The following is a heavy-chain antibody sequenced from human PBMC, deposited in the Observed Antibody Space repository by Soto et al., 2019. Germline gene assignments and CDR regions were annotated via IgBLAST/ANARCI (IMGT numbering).Heavy chain of an antibody. D-gene: IGHD1-1*01. CDR2: LSRGGGST. Sequence: EAQLLESGGELVQPGGSLRLSCAASGFTFSSHGMSWVRQAPGKGLEWIAGLSRGGGSTYYADSAKGRFTISRDNSKNTLDLIMNSLRVEDTALYYCAKDGLFRTDGFDIWGQGSMVTVSS. CDR3: AKDGLFRTDGFDI. J-gene: IGHJ3*02. V-gene: IGHV3-23*01. CDR1: GFTFSSHG.